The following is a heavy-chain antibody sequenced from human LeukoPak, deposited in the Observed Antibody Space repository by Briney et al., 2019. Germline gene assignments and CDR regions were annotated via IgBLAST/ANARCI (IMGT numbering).Heavy chain of an antibody. CDR2: FDPEDGET. CDR3: ATPLIVGAPIHYGMDV. J-gene: IGHJ6*02. CDR1: GYTLTELS. D-gene: IGHD1-26*01. V-gene: IGHV1-24*01. Sequence: ASVKVSCKVSGYTLTELSMHWVRQAPGKGLEWMGGFDPEDGETIYAQKFQGRVTMTEDTSTDTAYMELSSLRSEDTAVYYCATPLIVGAPIHYGMDVWGQGTTFTVSS.